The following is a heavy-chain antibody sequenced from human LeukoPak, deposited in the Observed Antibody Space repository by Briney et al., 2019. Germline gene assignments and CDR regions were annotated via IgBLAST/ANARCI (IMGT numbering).Heavy chain of an antibody. CDR1: GGSLSSYY. V-gene: IGHV4-59*01. J-gene: IGHJ5*01. CDR3: ARDRSTSCFDS. Sequence: SETLSLTCTASGGSLSSYYWSWIRQPPGKGLEWIGYIYYSGSTNYNPSLKSRVTISVDTSKNQFSLKLSSVTAADTAVYYCARDRSTSCFDSWGQGTLVTVSS. D-gene: IGHD2-2*01. CDR2: IYYSGST.